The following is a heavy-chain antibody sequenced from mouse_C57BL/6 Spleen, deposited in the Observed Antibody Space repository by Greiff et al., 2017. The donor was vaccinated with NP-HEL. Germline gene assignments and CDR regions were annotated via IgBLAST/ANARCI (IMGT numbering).Heavy chain of an antibody. V-gene: IGHV1-50*01. CDR1: GYTFTSYW. CDR2: IDPSDSYT. J-gene: IGHJ3*01. D-gene: IGHD2-2*01. Sequence: QVQLQQPGAELVKPGASVKLSCKASGYTFTSYWMQWVKQRPGQGLEWIGEIDPSDSYTNYNHKFKGKATLTVDTSTSTAYMQLSSLTSKDSAVYNCTRVYYGYDGSFAYWGQGTLVTVSA. CDR3: TRVYYGYDGSFAY.